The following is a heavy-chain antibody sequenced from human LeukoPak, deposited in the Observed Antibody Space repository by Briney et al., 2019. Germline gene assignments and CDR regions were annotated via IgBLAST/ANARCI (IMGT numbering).Heavy chain of an antibody. CDR1: GFTFSSYG. CDR3: ARDRGSREDGMDV. CDR2: IWYDGNNK. J-gene: IGHJ6*02. V-gene: IGHV3-33*01. D-gene: IGHD1-26*01. Sequence: GGSLRLSCAASGFTFSSYGMHWVRQAPGKGLEGVAVIWYDGNNKYYADFVKGRFTISRDNSKNTLYLQMNSLRAEDTAVYNCARDRGSREDGMDVWGQGTTVTVSS.